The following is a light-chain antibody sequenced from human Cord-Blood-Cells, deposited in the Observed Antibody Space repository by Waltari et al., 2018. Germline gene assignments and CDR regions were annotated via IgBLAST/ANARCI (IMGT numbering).Light chain of an antibody. CDR3: QQRSNWPPGVFT. Sequence: IVWKQSQPTCLCSQGERATLSCRASQSVSSYLAWYQQKPGQAPRLLIYDASNRATGIPARFSGSGSGTDFTLTISSLEPEDFAVYYCQQRSNWPPGVFTFGPGTKVDIK. CDR1: QSVSSY. CDR2: DAS. J-gene: IGKJ3*01. V-gene: IGKV3-11*01.